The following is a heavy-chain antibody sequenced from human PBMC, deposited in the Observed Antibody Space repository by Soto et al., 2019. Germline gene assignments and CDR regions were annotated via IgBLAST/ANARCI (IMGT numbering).Heavy chain of an antibody. J-gene: IGHJ5*02. D-gene: IGHD3-3*01. CDR3: ARITRS. V-gene: IGHV3-23*01. Sequence: EVRLLESGGGLVQPGGSLRLSCAASGLTVGSSAMTWVRQAPGKGLEWISSLSGDGKATYYADSVKGRFTISRDISKNTSFLQMDSLRVEDTAIYFCARITRSWGQGTRVTVSS. CDR1: GLTVGSSA. CDR2: LSGDGKAT.